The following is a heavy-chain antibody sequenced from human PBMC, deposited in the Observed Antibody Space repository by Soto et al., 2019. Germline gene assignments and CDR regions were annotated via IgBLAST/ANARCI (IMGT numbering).Heavy chain of an antibody. CDR3: ARGHGVIIGAMDV. Sequence: GASVKVSCKASGYTFTSYYMHWVRQAPGQGLEWMGWISPYSSDTFYAEKFQDRVTMTRDTSTSTAYMELGRLRSDDPAVYYCARGHGVIIGAMDVWGQGTGVPVSS. CDR2: ISPYSSDT. CDR1: GYTFTSYY. J-gene: IGHJ6*02. V-gene: IGHV1-2*02. D-gene: IGHD2-21*01.